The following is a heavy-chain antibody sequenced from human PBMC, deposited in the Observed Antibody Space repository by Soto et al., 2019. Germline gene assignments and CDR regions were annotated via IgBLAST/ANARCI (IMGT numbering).Heavy chain of an antibody. CDR2: IFPSDSDI. V-gene: IGHV5-51*01. CDR1: GYNFNTNW. CDR3: ARVFGSGWSGFDP. Sequence: HGESLKISCKGSGYNFNTNWIGWVRQMPGKGLEWMGVIFPSDSDIRYSPSLQGQVTISADKSISTTYLQWRSLTASDTAMYYCARVFGSGWSGFDPWGQGTLVTVSS. D-gene: IGHD6-19*01. J-gene: IGHJ5*02.